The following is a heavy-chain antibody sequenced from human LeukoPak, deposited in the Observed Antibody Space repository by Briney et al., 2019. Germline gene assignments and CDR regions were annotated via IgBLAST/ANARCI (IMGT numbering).Heavy chain of an antibody. CDR2: INSVGSST. D-gene: IGHD3-22*01. CDR3: ARGGLYYYDSSGFY. CDR1: GFTFSSYW. J-gene: IGHJ4*02. Sequence: PGGALRLSCAASGFTFSSYWMHWVRQAPGKGLVWVSRINSVGSSTSYADSVKGRFTISRDNAKNTLYLQMNSLRAEDTAVYYCARGGLYYYDSSGFYWGQGTLVTVSS. V-gene: IGHV3-74*01.